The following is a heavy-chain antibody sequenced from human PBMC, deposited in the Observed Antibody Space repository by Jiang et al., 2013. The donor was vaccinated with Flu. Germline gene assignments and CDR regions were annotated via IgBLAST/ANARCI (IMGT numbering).Heavy chain of an antibody. CDR1: GYSFTSFA. Sequence: GAEVKKPGASVKVSCKASGYSFTSFAMHWVRQAPGQRLEWMGWINAGNGNTKYSQKFQGRVTITRDTSATTDYMELSSLRSEDTAVYYCARGNMQRLEVFDYWGQGTLVTVSS. CDR3: ARGNMQRLEVFDY. D-gene: IGHD6-25*01. V-gene: IGHV1-3*01. J-gene: IGHJ4*02. CDR2: INAGNGNT.